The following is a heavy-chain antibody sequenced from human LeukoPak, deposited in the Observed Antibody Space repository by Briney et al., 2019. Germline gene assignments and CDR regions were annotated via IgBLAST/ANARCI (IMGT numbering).Heavy chain of an antibody. J-gene: IGHJ4*02. Sequence: GGSLRLSCVASGFTFSTYTFNWVRQAPGKGLEWLSYISSGGLTIFYADSVKGRFSISRDNTKNAIYLDMTNLRAEDTAVYYCARDFDYGDYIDFWGQGTLVAVSS. D-gene: IGHD4/OR15-4a*01. CDR3: ARDFDYGDYIDF. CDR2: ISSGGLTI. V-gene: IGHV3-48*04. CDR1: GFTFSTYT.